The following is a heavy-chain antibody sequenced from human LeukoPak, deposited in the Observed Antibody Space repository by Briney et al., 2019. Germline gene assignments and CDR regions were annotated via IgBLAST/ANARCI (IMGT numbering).Heavy chain of an antibody. V-gene: IGHV1-18*01. Sequence: ASVKVSCKASGYTFTSYGISWGRQAPGQGLGWMGWISAYNGNANYAQKLQGRVTMTTDTSTSTAYMELRSLRSDDTAVYYCARGRYYYYGMDVWGQGTTVTVSS. CDR2: ISAYNGNA. CDR3: ARGRYYYYGMDV. J-gene: IGHJ6*02. CDR1: GYTFTSYG.